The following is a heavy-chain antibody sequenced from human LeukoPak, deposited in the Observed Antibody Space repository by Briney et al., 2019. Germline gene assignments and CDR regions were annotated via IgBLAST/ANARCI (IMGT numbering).Heavy chain of an antibody. J-gene: IGHJ4*02. CDR2: IGYDGNNK. D-gene: IGHD2-2*01. CDR3: AKCPSSTWPNLYDY. CDR1: GFTFLSYG. V-gene: IGHV3-30*02. Sequence: GGSLRLSCAASGFTFLSYGMHWVRQAPGRGLEWVAFIGYDGNNKYYADSVKGRFTTSRDNSENTLSLQMNSLRAEDTAVYYCAKCPSSTWPNLYDYWGQGTLVTVSA.